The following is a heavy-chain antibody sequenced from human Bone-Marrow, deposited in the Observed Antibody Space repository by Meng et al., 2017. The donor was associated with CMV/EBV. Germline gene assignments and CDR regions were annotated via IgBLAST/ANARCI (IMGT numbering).Heavy chain of an antibody. CDR2: IYPDDSDT. V-gene: IGHV5-51*01. J-gene: IGHJ6*02. CDR1: GYSFTNYW. D-gene: IGHD2-2*01. Sequence: GESLKISCEASGYSFTNYWIGWVRQMPGKGLEWMGIIYPDDSDTRYSPSFQGQVTISADKSISTAYLQWSSLTASDTAIYYCARHGDLIVVPAVVNYYGMDVWGQGTTVTVSS. CDR3: ARHGDLIVVPAVVNYYGMDV.